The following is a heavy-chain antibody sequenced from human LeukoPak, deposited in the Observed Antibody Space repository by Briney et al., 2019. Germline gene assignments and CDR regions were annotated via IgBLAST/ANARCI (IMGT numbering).Heavy chain of an antibody. D-gene: IGHD1-1*01. V-gene: IGHV3-30*18. J-gene: IGHJ4*02. CDR2: ISYDGSNK. Sequence: GGSLRLSCAASGFTFSSYGMHWVRQAPGKGLEWEAVISYDGSNKYYADSVKGRFTISRDNSKNTLYLQMNSLRAEDTAVYYCAKHWNDLDYWGRGTLVTVSS. CDR1: GFTFSSYG. CDR3: AKHWNDLDY.